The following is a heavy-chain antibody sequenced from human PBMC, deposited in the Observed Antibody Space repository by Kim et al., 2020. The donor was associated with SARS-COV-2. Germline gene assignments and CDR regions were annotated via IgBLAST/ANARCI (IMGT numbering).Heavy chain of an antibody. CDR3: ARGFGIAARRIDY. D-gene: IGHD6-6*01. J-gene: IGHJ4*02. Sequence: SETLSLTCAVYGGSFSGYYWSWIRQPPGKGLEWIGEINHSGSTNYNPSLKSRVTISVDTSKNQFSLKLSSVTAADTAVYYCARGFGIAARRIDYWGQGTLVTVSS. V-gene: IGHV4-34*01. CDR2: INHSGST. CDR1: GGSFSGYY.